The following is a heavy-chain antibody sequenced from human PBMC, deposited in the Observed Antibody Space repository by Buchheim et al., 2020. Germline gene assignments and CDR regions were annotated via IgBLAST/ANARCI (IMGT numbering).Heavy chain of an antibody. Sequence: QVQLVESGGGVVQPGRSLRLSCATSGFIFSSYTMHWVRQAPGKGLEWVALILYDGSNKYYADSVKGRFTISRDNSKNTLYLQMNSLRPEDTAVYYCAKDLARGATSPDYWGQGTL. J-gene: IGHJ4*02. D-gene: IGHD1-26*01. CDR2: ILYDGSNK. V-gene: IGHV3-30*18. CDR1: GFIFSSYT. CDR3: AKDLARGATSPDY.